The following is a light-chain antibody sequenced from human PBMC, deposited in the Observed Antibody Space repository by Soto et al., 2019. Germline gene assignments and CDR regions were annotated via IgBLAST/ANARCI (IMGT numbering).Light chain of an antibody. CDR2: DVT. CDR1: SSDVGGHNF. CDR3: SLYTSNTTFYV. V-gene: IGLV2-14*03. J-gene: IGLJ1*01. Sequence: QSALTQPASVSGSPGQSITIPCTGTSSDVGGHNFVSWYQHHPGKAPKLMIYDVTNRPSGVSDRFSGSKSGNTASLTISGLEAEDEADYFCSLYTSNTTFYVFGTGTKVTVL.